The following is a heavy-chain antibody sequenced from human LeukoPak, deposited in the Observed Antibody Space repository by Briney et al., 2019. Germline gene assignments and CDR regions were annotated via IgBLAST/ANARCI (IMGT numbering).Heavy chain of an antibody. CDR1: GYTFTGYY. Sequence: ASVHVSCKASGYTFTGYYMHWVRQAPGQGLEWMGWINPNSGGTNYAQKFQGRVTMTRDTSISTAYMELSRLRSDDTAVYYCARDVGAAYYMDVWGKGTTVTVSS. J-gene: IGHJ6*03. CDR2: INPNSGGT. CDR3: ARDVGAAYYMDV. V-gene: IGHV1-2*02. D-gene: IGHD6-13*01.